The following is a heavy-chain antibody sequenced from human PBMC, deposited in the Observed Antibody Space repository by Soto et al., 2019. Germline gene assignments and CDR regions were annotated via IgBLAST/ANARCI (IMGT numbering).Heavy chain of an antibody. Sequence: GSLRLSCAASGFTFSSYGMHWVRQAPGKGLEWVAVIWYDGSNKYYADSVKGRFTISRDNSKNTLYLQMNSLRAEDTAVYYCASAREWLQSFDYWGQGTLVTVSS. CDR3: ASAREWLQSFDY. J-gene: IGHJ4*02. V-gene: IGHV3-33*01. CDR1: GFTFSSYG. D-gene: IGHD5-12*01. CDR2: IWYDGSNK.